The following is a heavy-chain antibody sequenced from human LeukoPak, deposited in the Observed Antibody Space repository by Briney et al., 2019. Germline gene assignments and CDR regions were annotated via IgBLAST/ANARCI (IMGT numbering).Heavy chain of an antibody. Sequence: ASVKVSCKASGYTFTGYYMHWVRQAPGQGLEWMGRINPNSGGTNYAQKFQGRVTMTRDTSISTAYMELSRLRSDDTAVYYCTRESGSYYGNDYWGQGTLVTVSS. CDR3: TRESGSYYGNDY. CDR2: INPNSGGT. D-gene: IGHD1-26*01. J-gene: IGHJ4*02. CDR1: GYTFTGYY. V-gene: IGHV1-2*06.